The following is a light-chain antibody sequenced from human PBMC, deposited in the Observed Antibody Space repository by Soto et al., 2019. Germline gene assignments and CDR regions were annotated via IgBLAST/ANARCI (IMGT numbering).Light chain of an antibody. CDR2: GAS. CDR1: QSVSSN. J-gene: IGKJ1*01. CDR3: QQYGSSPRT. V-gene: IGKV3-20*01. Sequence: EIVMTQSTETLSVSPGEGPTLSCRASQSVSSNLAWYQQKPGQAPRLLIYGASSRATGIPDRFSGSGSGTDFTLTISRLEPEDFAVYYCQQYGSSPRTFGQGTKVDI.